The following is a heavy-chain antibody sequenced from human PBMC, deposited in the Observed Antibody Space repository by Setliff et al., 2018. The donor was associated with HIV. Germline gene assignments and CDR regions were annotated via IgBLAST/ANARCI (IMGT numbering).Heavy chain of an antibody. CDR2: IYHRGAT. V-gene: IGHV4-38-2*02. D-gene: IGHD3-3*01. J-gene: IGHJ3*02. CDR3: ARPVTTSYNFWGEAFAI. Sequence: SETLSLTCTVSGYSISSGYYWGWIRQPPGKGLEWIANIYHRGATSYNPSLKSRVTISVVTSKNQFSLKLTSVTASDTAVYYCARPVTTSYNFWGEAFAIWGQGTLVTVSS. CDR1: GYSISSGYY.